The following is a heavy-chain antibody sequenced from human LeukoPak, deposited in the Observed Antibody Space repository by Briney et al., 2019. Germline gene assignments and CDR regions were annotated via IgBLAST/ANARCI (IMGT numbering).Heavy chain of an antibody. CDR3: ARLDYGDYVGY. D-gene: IGHD4-17*01. V-gene: IGHV3-53*01. J-gene: IGHJ4*02. CDR1: GFTVSSNY. CDR2: IYSGGST. Sequence: GGSLRLSCAASGFTVSSNYMSWVRQAPGKGLEWVSVIYSGGSTYYADSVKGRFTISRDNSKNTPYLQMNSLRAEDTAVYYCARLDYGDYVGYWGQGTLVTVSS.